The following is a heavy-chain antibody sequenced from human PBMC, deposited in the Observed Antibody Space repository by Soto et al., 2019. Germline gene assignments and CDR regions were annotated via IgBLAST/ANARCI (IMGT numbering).Heavy chain of an antibody. V-gene: IGHV1-46*03. CDR2: INPSGGST. D-gene: IGHD5-12*01. Sequence: ASVKVSCKSSGDTFISYAICWVRQAPGQGLEWMGIINPSGGSTSYAQKFQGRVTMTRDTSTSTVYMELSSLRSEDTAVYYCARGVSGYSGYDRPPFDYSGQGTLVTVSS. CDR1: GDTFISYA. CDR3: ARGVSGYSGYDRPPFDY. J-gene: IGHJ4*02.